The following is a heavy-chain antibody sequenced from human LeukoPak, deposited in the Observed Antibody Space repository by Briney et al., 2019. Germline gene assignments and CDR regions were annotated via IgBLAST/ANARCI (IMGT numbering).Heavy chain of an antibody. Sequence: SETQSLTCTVSGASFSSSTYYWGWIRQPPGKGLEWIGRNYYSGSTYYNPALKSRVTMSVDTSKNQFSLKLSSVTAADTAVYYCARHAGGISATGTRPFDYWGPGTLVTVAS. CDR1: GASFSSSTYY. D-gene: IGHD6-13*01. CDR2: NYYSGST. J-gene: IGHJ4*01. V-gene: IGHV4-39*01. CDR3: ARHAGGISATGTRPFDY.